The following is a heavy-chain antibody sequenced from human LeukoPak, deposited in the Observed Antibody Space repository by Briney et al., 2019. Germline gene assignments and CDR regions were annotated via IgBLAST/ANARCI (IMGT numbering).Heavy chain of an antibody. J-gene: IGHJ4*02. CDR1: GFTSSNAW. Sequence: GGSLRLSCAASGFTSSNAWMSWVRQAPGKGLEWVSAISGSGGSTYYADSVKGRFTISRDNSKNTLYLQMNSLRAEDTAVYYCAKDQGGDGYNFDYWGQGTLVTVSS. V-gene: IGHV3-23*01. D-gene: IGHD5-24*01. CDR3: AKDQGGDGYNFDY. CDR2: ISGSGGST.